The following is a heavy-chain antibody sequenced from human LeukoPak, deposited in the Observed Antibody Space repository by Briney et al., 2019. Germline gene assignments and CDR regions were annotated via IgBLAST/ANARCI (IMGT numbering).Heavy chain of an antibody. CDR2: IIPIFGTA. CDR1: GDTFSSYA. J-gene: IGHJ4*02. CDR3: ARSSRYYDSSGLQAYYFDY. D-gene: IGHD3-22*01. Sequence: ASVKVSCKASGDTFSSYAISWVRQAPGQGLEWMGGIIPIFGTANYAQKFQGRVTITADESTSTAYMELSSLRSEDTAVYYCARSSRYYDSSGLQAYYFDYWGQGTLVTVSS. V-gene: IGHV1-69*13.